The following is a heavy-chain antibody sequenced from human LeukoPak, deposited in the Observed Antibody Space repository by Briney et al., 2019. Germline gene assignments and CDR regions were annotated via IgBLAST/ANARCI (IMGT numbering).Heavy chain of an antibody. J-gene: IGHJ6*02. CDR3: ARAPLHYDYVWGSPADV. V-gene: IGHV3-23*01. CDR1: GFTFSSYA. D-gene: IGHD3-16*01. Sequence: GGSLRLSCAASGFTFSSYAMSWVRQAPGKGLEWVSAISGSGGSTYYADSVKGRFTISRDNSKNTLYLQMNSLRAEDTAVYYCARAPLHYDYVWGSPADVWGQGTTVTVSS. CDR2: ISGSGGST.